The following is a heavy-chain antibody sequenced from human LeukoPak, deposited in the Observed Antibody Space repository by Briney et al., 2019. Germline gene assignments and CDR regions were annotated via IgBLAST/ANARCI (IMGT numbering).Heavy chain of an antibody. CDR1: GFTFSSYS. CDR3: ARVSGYYNWFDP. V-gene: IGHV3-21*01. Sequence: PGGSLRLSCAASGFTFSSYSMNWVRQAPGKGLEWVSSISSSSSYIYCADSVKGRFTISRDNAKNSLYLQMNSLRAEDTAVYYCARVSGYYNWFDPWGQGTLVTVSS. CDR2: ISSSSSYI. J-gene: IGHJ5*02. D-gene: IGHD3-3*01.